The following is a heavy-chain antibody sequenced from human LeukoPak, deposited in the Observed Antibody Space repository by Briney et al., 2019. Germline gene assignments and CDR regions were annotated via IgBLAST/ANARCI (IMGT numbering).Heavy chain of an antibody. Sequence: GGSLRLSCAASGFTVSSNYMSWVRQAPGKGLEWVSAISGSGGSTYYADSVKGRFTISRDNSKNTLYLQMNSLRAEDTAVYYCAKDPEALIAAAGPFDYWGQGTLVTVSS. V-gene: IGHV3-23*01. J-gene: IGHJ4*02. CDR2: ISGSGGST. CDR3: AKDPEALIAAAGPFDY. D-gene: IGHD6-13*01. CDR1: GFTVSSNY.